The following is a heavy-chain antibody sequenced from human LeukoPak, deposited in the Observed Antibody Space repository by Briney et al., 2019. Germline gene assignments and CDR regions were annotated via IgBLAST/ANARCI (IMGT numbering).Heavy chain of an antibody. CDR2: INSDGSTT. J-gene: IGHJ4*02. D-gene: IGHD3-16*01. CDR1: GFTFSSYW. CDR3: AAGYDYVWGSLYDY. Sequence: GGSLRLSCAASGFTFSSYWMHWVRQAPGKGLVWVSRINSDGSTTSYADSVKGRFTISRDNAKNTVYLQMNSLRAEDTAVYYCAAGYDYVWGSLYDYWGQGTLVTVSS. V-gene: IGHV3-74*01.